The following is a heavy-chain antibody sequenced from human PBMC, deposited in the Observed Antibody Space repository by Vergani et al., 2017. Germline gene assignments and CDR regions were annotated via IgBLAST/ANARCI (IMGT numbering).Heavy chain of an antibody. CDR1: GFTFDDYA. J-gene: IGHJ5*02. CDR2: ISWNSGSI. V-gene: IGHV3-9*01. Sequence: EVQLVESGGGLVQPGRSLRLSCAASGFTFDDYAMHWVRQAPGKGLEWVSGISWNSGSIGYADSVKGRFTISRANAKNSLYLQMNSLRAEDTALYYGAKASRPGYSYGYGWFDPWGQGTLVTVSS. CDR3: AKASRPGYSYGYGWFDP. D-gene: IGHD5-18*01.